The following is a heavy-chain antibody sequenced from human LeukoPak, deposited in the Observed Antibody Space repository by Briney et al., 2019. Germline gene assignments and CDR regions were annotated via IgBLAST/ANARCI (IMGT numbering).Heavy chain of an antibody. CDR2: IDHTGIT. D-gene: IGHD1/OR15-1a*01. V-gene: IGHV4-59*01. J-gene: IGHJ6*03. CDR3: ARGRVSSSTWNSTYYYYFYMDV. Sequence: SETLSLTCTVSDDSITIYYWSWIRQPPGKGLEWIGYIDHTGITNYNPSLNSRVTISRDTSKNHFSLELSSATAADTAVYFCARGRVSSSTWNSTYYYYFYMDVWGKGTTVTVSS. CDR1: DDSITIYY.